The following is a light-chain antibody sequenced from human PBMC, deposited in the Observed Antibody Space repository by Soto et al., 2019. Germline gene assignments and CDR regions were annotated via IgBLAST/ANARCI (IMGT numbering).Light chain of an antibody. V-gene: IGKV3-20*01. J-gene: IGKJ1*01. CDR2: DAS. Sequence: IVLTQSPGTLSVSPGDGATLSCRASQTVGKNYLAWYQQRPGQAPRLLIHDASTRATGIPDRFSGSGSGTEFTLTIGRLEPEDFAVYYCQQYDSLPRTFGQGTKVDSK. CDR1: QTVGKNY. CDR3: QQYDSLPRT.